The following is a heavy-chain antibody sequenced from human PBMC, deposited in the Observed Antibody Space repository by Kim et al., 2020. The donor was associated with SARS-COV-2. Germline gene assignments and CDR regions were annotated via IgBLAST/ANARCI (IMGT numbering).Heavy chain of an antibody. CDR3: ARGPLGYSSGWYRVDY. D-gene: IGHD6-19*01. J-gene: IGHJ4*02. V-gene: IGHV3-30*01. Sequence: VKGRVTISRDNSQNTLYRQMNSLRAEDTAVYYCARGPLGYSSGWYRVDYWGQGTLVTVSS.